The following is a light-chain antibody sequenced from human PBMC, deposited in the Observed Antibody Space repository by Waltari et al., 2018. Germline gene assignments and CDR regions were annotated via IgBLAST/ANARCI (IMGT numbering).Light chain of an antibody. CDR3: SSYTSSSTLV. V-gene: IGLV2-14*01. CDR2: EVS. CDR1: SSDVGGYNY. J-gene: IGLJ3*02. Sequence: QSALTQPASVSGSPGQSITISCTGTSSDVGGYNYVSWYQQQPVKAPKLMIYEVSNRPSGVSNRFSGSKSGNTASLTISGLQAEDEADYYCSSYTSSSTLVFGGGTKLTVL.